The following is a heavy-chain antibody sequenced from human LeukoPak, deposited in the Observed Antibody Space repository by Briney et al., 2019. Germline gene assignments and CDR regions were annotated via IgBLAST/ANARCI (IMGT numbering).Heavy chain of an antibody. CDR3: ARHDDIAVFRNGMDV. Sequence: GSLRLSCAASGFTFSSYSMNWIRQPPGKGLEWIGYIYYRGSTIYNPSLKSRVTMSVDTSKNQFSLRLSSVTAADTAVYYCARHDDIAVFRNGMDVWGQGTTVTVS. D-gene: IGHD6-19*01. V-gene: IGHV4-59*08. CDR1: GFTFSSYS. J-gene: IGHJ6*02. CDR2: IYYRGST.